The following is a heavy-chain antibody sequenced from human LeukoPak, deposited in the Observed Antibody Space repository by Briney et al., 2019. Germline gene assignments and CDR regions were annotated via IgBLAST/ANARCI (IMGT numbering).Heavy chain of an antibody. V-gene: IGHV4-30-2*01. CDR2: IYHSGST. J-gene: IGHJ3*02. CDR3: ARVAGDAFDI. Sequence: SETLSLTCAVSGGSISSGGYSWSWIRQPPGTGLEWIGYIYHSGSTYYNPSLKSRVTISVDRSKNQFSLKLSSVTAADTAVYYCARVAGDAFDIWGQGTMVTVSS. CDR1: GGSISSGGYS.